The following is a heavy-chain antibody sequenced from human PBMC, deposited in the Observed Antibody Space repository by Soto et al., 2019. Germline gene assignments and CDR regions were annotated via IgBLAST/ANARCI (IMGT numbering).Heavy chain of an antibody. CDR1: GFIFSTYS. CDR2: ISSSSSYI. Sequence: EVQLVESGGGLVKPGGSLRLSCAASGFIFSTYSMNWVRQAPGKGLEWVSSISSSSSYISYADSVKGRFTISRDDAKNSLYLQMNSLRAEDTAVYYCARAGYCTNGVCYREAFDIWGQGTMVSVSS. CDR3: ARAGYCTNGVCYREAFDI. V-gene: IGHV3-21*01. D-gene: IGHD2-8*01. J-gene: IGHJ3*02.